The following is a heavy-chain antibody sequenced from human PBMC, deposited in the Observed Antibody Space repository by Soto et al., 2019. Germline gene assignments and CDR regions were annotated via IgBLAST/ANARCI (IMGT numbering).Heavy chain of an antibody. J-gene: IGHJ4*02. Sequence: VPLVESGGGLVQPGESLRLSCVVSGFTFSDYHLDWVRQAPGKGLEWIGGTRNKDNSYNTQYAASVKGRFTILRDDSRNSMYLQMSSLKAEDTAVYYCARDRRGSYEYWGRGTLVTVSS. D-gene: IGHD1-26*01. CDR2: TRNKDNSYNT. CDR1: GFTFSDYH. CDR3: ARDRRGSYEY. V-gene: IGHV3-72*01.